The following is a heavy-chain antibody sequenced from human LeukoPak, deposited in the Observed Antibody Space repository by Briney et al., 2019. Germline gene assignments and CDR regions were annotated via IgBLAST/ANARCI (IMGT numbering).Heavy chain of an antibody. V-gene: IGHV3-11*04. Sequence: PGGSLRLSCAASGFTFSDYYMSWIRQAPGKGLEWVSYISSSSSTIYYADSVKGRFTISRDNAKNSLYLQMNSLRAEDTAVYYCARGSDGSGSYSYYYYYYYMDVWGKGTTVTVSS. CDR3: ARGSDGSGSYSYYYYYYYMDV. CDR1: GFTFSDYY. D-gene: IGHD3-10*01. CDR2: ISSSSSTI. J-gene: IGHJ6*03.